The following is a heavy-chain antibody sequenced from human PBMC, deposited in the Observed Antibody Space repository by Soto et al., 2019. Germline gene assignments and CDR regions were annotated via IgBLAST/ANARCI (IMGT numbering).Heavy chain of an antibody. CDR2: ISGSGGST. CDR3: ARGFSAGKGSPPDC. J-gene: IGHJ4*02. Sequence: EMQLLESGGGLVQPGWSLRLSCAASGFTFSSFAMSWVRQAPGKGLDWVSAISGSGGSTYSADSVKGRFTISRDNSKNTLYLQMSSLRAEDTAVYYCARGFSAGKGSPPDCWGQGSLVTVSS. CDR1: GFTFSSFA. D-gene: IGHD6-13*01. V-gene: IGHV3-23*01.